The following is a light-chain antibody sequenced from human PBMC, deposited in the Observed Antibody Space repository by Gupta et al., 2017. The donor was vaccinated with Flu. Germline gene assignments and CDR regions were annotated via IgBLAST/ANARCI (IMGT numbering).Light chain of an antibody. Sequence: DIQMTQSPPSLSASVGDRVTITCRASQSINVWLAWYQHIPGKAPNLLIYQASSLETGVPTRFSGAGAGTEFTLTSNSLQPEDSATYYCQQYDRGTTFGQGTKVEVK. J-gene: IGKJ1*01. CDR2: QAS. V-gene: IGKV1-5*03. CDR1: QSINVW. CDR3: QQYDRGTT.